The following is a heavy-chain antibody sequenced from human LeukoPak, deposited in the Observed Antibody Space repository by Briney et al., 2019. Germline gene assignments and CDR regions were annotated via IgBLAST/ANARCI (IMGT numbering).Heavy chain of an antibody. Sequence: PGGSLRLSCAASGFTFSSYAMSWVRQAPGKGLEWVSVISGSGGSTYYADSVKGRFTISRDNAKNSLYLQMNSLRAEDTAVYYCARMTTVTTGFYFDYWGQGTLVTVSS. CDR2: ISGSGGST. CDR1: GFTFSSYA. V-gene: IGHV3-23*01. D-gene: IGHD4-17*01. CDR3: ARMTTVTTGFYFDY. J-gene: IGHJ4*02.